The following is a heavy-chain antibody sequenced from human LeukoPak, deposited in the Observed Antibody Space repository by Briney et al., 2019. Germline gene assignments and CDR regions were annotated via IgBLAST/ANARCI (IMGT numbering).Heavy chain of an antibody. Sequence: GESLKISCKGSGYSFTSYCIGWVRQMPGKGLEWIGIVYGDDTDTRYSPSFQGQVTISADKSINTAYLQWSRLKASDTAMYYCARQHGSGSYYSRAIDYWGQGTLVTVSS. CDR3: ARQHGSGSYYSRAIDY. CDR1: GYSFTSYC. V-gene: IGHV5-51*01. J-gene: IGHJ4*02. CDR2: VYGDDTDT. D-gene: IGHD3-10*01.